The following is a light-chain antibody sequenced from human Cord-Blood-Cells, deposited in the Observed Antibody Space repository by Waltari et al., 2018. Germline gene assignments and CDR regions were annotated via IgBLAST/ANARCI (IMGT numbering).Light chain of an antibody. J-gene: IGLJ3*02. CDR1: SSDVGSYNL. V-gene: IGLV2-23*01. CDR3: CSYAGSSTGV. Sequence: QSALTQPASVSGSPGQSITISCTGTSSDVGSYNLVSWYQQHPDTAPKLMIYEGSQRPSGVSKRFSGSNSGNTASVTITGLQAGDEADYYCCSYAGSSTGVFGGGTKLTVL. CDR2: EGS.